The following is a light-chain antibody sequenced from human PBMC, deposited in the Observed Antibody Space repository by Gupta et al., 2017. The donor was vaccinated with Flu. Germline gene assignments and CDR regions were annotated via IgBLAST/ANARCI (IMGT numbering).Light chain of an antibody. Sequence: DIQMTQSPSSLSASVGDRVTITCRASQSISRFLNWYLQKPGKAPKLLIYAASSLQSGVPSRFNGSGSGTDFSLTISRLQPEDFATYSCQQSDSTPITFGGGTKVEIK. CDR2: AAS. J-gene: IGKJ4*01. V-gene: IGKV1-39*01. CDR1: QSISRF. CDR3: QQSDSTPIT.